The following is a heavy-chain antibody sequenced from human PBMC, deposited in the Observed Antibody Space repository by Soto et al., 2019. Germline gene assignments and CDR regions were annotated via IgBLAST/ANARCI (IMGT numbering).Heavy chain of an antibody. J-gene: IGHJ5*02. CDR2: IIPIFGTA. CDR1: GYTFTSYD. V-gene: IGHV1-69*13. CDR3: AREGTYDSSGGNWFDP. Sequence: GASVKVSCKASGYTFTSYDMHWVRQAPGQRLEWMGGIIPIFGTANYAQKFQGRVTITADESTSTAYMELSSLRSEDTAVYYCAREGTYDSSGGNWFDPWGQGTLVTVSS. D-gene: IGHD3-22*01.